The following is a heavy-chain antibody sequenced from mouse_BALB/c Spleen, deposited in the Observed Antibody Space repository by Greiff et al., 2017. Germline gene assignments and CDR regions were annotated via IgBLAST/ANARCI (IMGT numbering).Heavy chain of an antibody. CDR1: GYTFTSYW. Sequence: DLVKPGASVKLSCKASGYTFTSYWINWIKQRPGQGLEWIGRIAPGSGSTYYNEMFKGKATLTVDTSSSTAYIQLSSLSSEDSAVYFCARGRYDYSYWYFDVWGAGTTVTVSS. CDR3: ARGRYDYSYWYFDV. J-gene: IGHJ1*01. V-gene: IGHV1S41*01. D-gene: IGHD2-14*01. CDR2: IAPGSGST.